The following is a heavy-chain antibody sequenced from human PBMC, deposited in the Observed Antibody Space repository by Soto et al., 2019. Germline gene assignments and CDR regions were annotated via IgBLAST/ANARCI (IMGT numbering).Heavy chain of an antibody. CDR3: ARSYCSGGSCYSGHLDY. CDR1: GYTFTSYA. J-gene: IGHJ4*02. D-gene: IGHD2-15*01. CDR2: INTNTGNP. Sequence: QVQLVQSGSELKKPAASVKVSCKASGYTFTSYAMNWVRQAPGQGLEWMGWINTNTGNPTYAQGFTGRFVFSLETSVSTAYLQICSLKAEDTAVYYCARSYCSGGSCYSGHLDYWGQGTLVAVSS. V-gene: IGHV7-4-1*01.